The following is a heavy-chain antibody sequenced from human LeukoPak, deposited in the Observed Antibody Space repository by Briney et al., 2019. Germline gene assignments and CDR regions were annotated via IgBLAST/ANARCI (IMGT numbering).Heavy chain of an antibody. V-gene: IGHV3-23*01. CDR1: LPPMHSPW. D-gene: IGHD3-10*01. Sequence: AGGSLRPSCALSLPPMHSPWLGWVRQAPGKGLEWVAAVSSTGSGTYYPDSLKGRFIISSDNSQNTVFLQMSSLGAEGTPFNFCGIDVRLFWFGPLYAWGQGILVTVSS. CDR3: GIDVRLFWFGPLYA. J-gene: IGHJ5*02. CDR2: VSSTGSGT.